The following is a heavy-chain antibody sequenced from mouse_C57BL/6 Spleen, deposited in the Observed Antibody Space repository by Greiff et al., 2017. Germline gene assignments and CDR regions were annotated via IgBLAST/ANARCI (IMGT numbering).Heavy chain of an antibody. CDR3: AREGDAWFAH. CDR2: INPNNGGT. V-gene: IGHV1-26*01. Sequence: VQLQQSGPELVKPGDSVKISCTASGYTFTDYYMNWVKQSHGKSLEWIGDINPNNGGTSYNQKFKGKATLTVDKSSSTAYMELRSLTSEDSAVYYCAREGDAWFAHWGQGTLVTVSA. CDR1: GYTFTDYY. J-gene: IGHJ3*01. D-gene: IGHD3-3*01.